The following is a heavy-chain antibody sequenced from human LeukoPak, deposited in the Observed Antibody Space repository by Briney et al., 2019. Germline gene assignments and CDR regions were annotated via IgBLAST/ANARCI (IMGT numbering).Heavy chain of an antibody. CDR2: ITSDGGST. CDR1: GFTFSAHN. CDR3: AKDQDYGGPDY. J-gene: IGHJ4*02. Sequence: QAGGSLRLSCAASGFTFSAHNMHWVRQAPGKGLHCVAGITSDGGSTFYGSSVKGRFIISRDNSRNTLYLQLGNLRTDDLAVYYRAKDQDYGGPDYWGQGTLVAVSS. V-gene: IGHV3-64*01. D-gene: IGHD4-23*01.